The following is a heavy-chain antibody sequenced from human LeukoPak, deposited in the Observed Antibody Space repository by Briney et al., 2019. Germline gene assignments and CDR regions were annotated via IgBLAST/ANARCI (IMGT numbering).Heavy chain of an antibody. CDR2: ISSSGSTI. V-gene: IGHV3-48*04. J-gene: IGHJ6*03. Sequence: GGSLRLSCAASGFSFSSSWMSWVRQAPGKGLEWVSYISSSGSTIYYADSVKGRFTISRANAKNSLYLQMNSLRAEDTAVYYCARDPWFGESLLAYYYYMDVWGKGTTVTISS. CDR3: ARDPWFGESLLAYYYYMDV. CDR1: GFSFSSSW. D-gene: IGHD3-10*01.